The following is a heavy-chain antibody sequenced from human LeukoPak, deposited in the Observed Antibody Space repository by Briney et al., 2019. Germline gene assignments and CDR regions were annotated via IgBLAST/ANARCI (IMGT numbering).Heavy chain of an antibody. Sequence: PGGSLRLSCAASGFTFSSYGMHWVRQAPGKGLEWVAVIWFDGSNKYYADSVKGRFTISRDNSKNTLYLQMNSLRAEDTAVYYCARGHGYSYGYFDYYGMDVWGQGTTVTVSS. D-gene: IGHD5-18*01. CDR2: IWFDGSNK. CDR3: ARGHGYSYGYFDYYGMDV. J-gene: IGHJ6*02. V-gene: IGHV3-33*01. CDR1: GFTFSSYG.